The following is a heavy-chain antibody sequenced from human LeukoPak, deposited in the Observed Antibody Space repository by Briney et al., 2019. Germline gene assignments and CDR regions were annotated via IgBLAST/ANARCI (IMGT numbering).Heavy chain of an antibody. J-gene: IGHJ4*02. D-gene: IGHD3-22*01. CDR1: GFTFSDYY. Sequence: PGGSLRLSCEASGFTFSDYYMSWIRQAPGKGLEWVSYISHSSSTMYYADSVKGRFTISRDNAKNSLYLQMDSLRAEDTSVYYCARRGSSSGYYVSWGQGTLVTVSS. CDR2: ISHSSSTM. V-gene: IGHV3-11*04. CDR3: ARRGSSSGYYVS.